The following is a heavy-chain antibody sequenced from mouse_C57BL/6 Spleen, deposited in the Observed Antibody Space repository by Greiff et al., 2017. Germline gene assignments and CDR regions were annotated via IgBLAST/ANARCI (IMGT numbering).Heavy chain of an antibody. Sequence: EVQLQESGPGLVKPSQSLSLTCSVTGYSITSGYYWNWIRQFPGNKLEWMGYISYDGSNNYNPSLKNRISITRDTSKNQFFLKLNSVTTEDTATYYCARDRYGSWGQGTSVTVSS. CDR1: GYSITSGYY. J-gene: IGHJ4*01. D-gene: IGHD2-10*02. CDR2: ISYDGSN. V-gene: IGHV3-6*01. CDR3: ARDRYGS.